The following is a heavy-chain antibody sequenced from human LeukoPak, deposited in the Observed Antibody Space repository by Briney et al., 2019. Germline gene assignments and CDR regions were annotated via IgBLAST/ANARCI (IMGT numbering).Heavy chain of an antibody. CDR3: AIGPPDIVATIRLGYFQH. D-gene: IGHD5-12*01. CDR1: GFTFSSYA. CDR2: ISYDGSNK. J-gene: IGHJ1*01. Sequence: GGSLRLSCAASGFTFSSYAMHWVRQAPGKGLEWVAVISYDGSNKYYADSVKGRFTISRDNAKNSLYLQMNSLRAEDTAVYYCAIGPPDIVATIRLGYFQHWGQGTLVTVSS. V-gene: IGHV3-30-3*01.